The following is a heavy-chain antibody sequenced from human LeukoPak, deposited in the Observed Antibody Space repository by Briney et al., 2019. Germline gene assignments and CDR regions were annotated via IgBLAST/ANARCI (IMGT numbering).Heavy chain of an antibody. CDR1: GGTFSSYA. Sequence: SVKVSCKASGGTFSSYAISWVRQAPGQGLEWMGGIIPIFGTANYAQKFQGRVTITADESTSTAYMELSSLRSEDTAVYYCARYYDFWSGYYHRPSGAFDIWGQGTMVTVSS. V-gene: IGHV1-69*13. J-gene: IGHJ3*02. CDR2: IIPIFGTA. D-gene: IGHD3-3*01. CDR3: ARYYDFWSGYYHRPSGAFDI.